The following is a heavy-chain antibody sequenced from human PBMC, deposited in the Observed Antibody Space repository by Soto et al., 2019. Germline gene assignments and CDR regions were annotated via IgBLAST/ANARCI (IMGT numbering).Heavy chain of an antibody. V-gene: IGHV4-34*01. Sequence: SETLSLTCAVYGGSFSGYYWSWIRQPPGKGLEWIGEINHSGSTNYNPSLKSRVTISVDTSKNQFSLKLSSVTAADTAVYYCASSTLAATRGTEYFQHWGQGTLVTVSS. D-gene: IGHD2-15*01. CDR1: GGSFSGYY. J-gene: IGHJ1*01. CDR2: INHSGST. CDR3: ASSTLAATRGTEYFQH.